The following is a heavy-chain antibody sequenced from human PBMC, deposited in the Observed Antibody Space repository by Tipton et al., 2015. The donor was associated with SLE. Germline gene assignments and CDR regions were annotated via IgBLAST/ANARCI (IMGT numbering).Heavy chain of an antibody. D-gene: IGHD1-1*01. J-gene: IGHJ4*02. CDR3: ARGPINLPFDH. CDR1: GGSISETIYY. V-gene: IGHV4-39*07. CDR2: IYYDGMT. Sequence: TLSLTCTVSGGSISETIYYWGWIRQPPGKGLEWIGSIYYDGMTYPNPSLKSRVTISVDTSKNQLSLALTSVTAADTAVYYCARGPINLPFDHWGQGTLVTVSS.